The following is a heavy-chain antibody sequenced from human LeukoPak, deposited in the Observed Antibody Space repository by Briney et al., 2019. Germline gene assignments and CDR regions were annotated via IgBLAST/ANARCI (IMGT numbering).Heavy chain of an antibody. CDR1: GYTLTELS. J-gene: IGHJ4*02. CDR3: ATSEPPRESYEALDY. CDR2: FDPEDGET. D-gene: IGHD1-26*01. V-gene: IGHV1-24*01. Sequence: ASVTVSCKVSGYTLTELSMHWVRQAPGKGLEWMGGFDPEDGETIYAQKFQGRVTMTEDTSTDTAYMELSSLRSEDTAVYYCATSEPPRESYEALDYWGQGTLVTVSS.